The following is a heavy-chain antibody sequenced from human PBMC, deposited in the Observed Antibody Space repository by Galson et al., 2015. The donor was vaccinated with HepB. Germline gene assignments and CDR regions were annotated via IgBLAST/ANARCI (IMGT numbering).Heavy chain of an antibody. J-gene: IGHJ4*02. V-gene: IGHV4-39*01. CDR3: VRHQLGHGYGSDD. Sequence: ETLSLTCSVSGGSVTRTTYYCGWIRQPPGKGLEWIGSMYYSGSTYYNPSLKSRVSISIDTSKNQFSLKVRSVTAADTAVYYCVRHQLGHGYGSDDWGQGTLDTVSS. CDR2: MYYSGST. D-gene: IGHD3-10*01. CDR1: GGSVTRTTYY.